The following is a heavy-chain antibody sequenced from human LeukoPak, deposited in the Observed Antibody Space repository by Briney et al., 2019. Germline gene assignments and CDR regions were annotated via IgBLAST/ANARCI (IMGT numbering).Heavy chain of an antibody. CDR1: GYTFTRYG. Sequence: ASVKVSCKASGYTFTRYGISWVRQAPGQGLEWMGWISAYNGDTKYAQKLQGRVTMTTDTSTSTVYMELKSLRSDDTAVYYCARDYAISMIIVQEPTLDYWGQGTLVTVSS. CDR2: ISAYNGDT. J-gene: IGHJ4*02. V-gene: IGHV1-18*01. D-gene: IGHD3-22*01. CDR3: ARDYAISMIIVQEPTLDY.